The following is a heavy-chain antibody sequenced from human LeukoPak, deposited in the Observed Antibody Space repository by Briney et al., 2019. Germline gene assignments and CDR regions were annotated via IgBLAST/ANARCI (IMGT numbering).Heavy chain of an antibody. J-gene: IGHJ4*02. CDR1: GFTFSTYA. CDR3: AKTRGYASTGQALYYFDS. V-gene: IGHV3-23*01. CDR2: ISGSGGST. Sequence: GGSLRLSCAASGFTFSTYAMSWVRQAPGKGLEWVSAISGSGGSTDYADSVKGRFTISRDNSKNTLYLQTNSLRAEDTAVYSCAKTRGYASTGQALYYFDSWGQGTLVTVSS. D-gene: IGHD2-2*01.